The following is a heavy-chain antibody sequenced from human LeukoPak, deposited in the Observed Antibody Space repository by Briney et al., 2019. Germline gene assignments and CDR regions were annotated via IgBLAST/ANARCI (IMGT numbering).Heavy chain of an antibody. V-gene: IGHV3-23*01. CDR1: GFTFSNSA. CDR2: ISGSGGST. J-gene: IGHJ4*02. CDR3: AKAPGGIVGY. Sequence: GGSLRLSCAASGFTFSNSAMSWVRQAPGKGLEWVSAISGSGGSTYYADSVKGRFTISRDNSKNTVYLQMNSLRADDTAVYYCAKAPGGIVGYWGQGTLVTVSS. D-gene: IGHD3-16*01.